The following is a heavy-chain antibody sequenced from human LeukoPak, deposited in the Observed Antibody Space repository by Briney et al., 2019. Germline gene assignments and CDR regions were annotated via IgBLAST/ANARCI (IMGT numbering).Heavy chain of an antibody. CDR3: ARLLSSSSWSDY. Sequence: PSETLPLTCAVYGGSFSGYYWSWIRQPPGKGLEWIGEINHSGSTNYNPSLKSRVTISVDTSKNQFSLKLSSVTAADTAVYYCARLLSSSSWSDYWGQGTLVTVSS. J-gene: IGHJ4*02. CDR2: INHSGST. V-gene: IGHV4-34*01. CDR1: GGSFSGYY. D-gene: IGHD6-13*01.